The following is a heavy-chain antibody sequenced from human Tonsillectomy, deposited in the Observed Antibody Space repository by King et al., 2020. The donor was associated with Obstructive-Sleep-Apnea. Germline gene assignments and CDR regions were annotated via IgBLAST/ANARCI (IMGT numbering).Heavy chain of an antibody. CDR2: IYYSGST. CDR3: ARNTEHYYYYGMDV. J-gene: IGHJ6*02. D-gene: IGHD1-26*01. CDR1: GDSISSYY. Sequence: QLQESGPGLVKPSETLSLTRTVSGDSISSYYWSWIRQPPGKGLEWIGYIYYSGSTKYLPSLKSRVTISVVTSKKQFSLKLSSVTAADTAVYYCARNTEHYYYYGMDVWGQGTTVTVSS. V-gene: IGHV4-59*08.